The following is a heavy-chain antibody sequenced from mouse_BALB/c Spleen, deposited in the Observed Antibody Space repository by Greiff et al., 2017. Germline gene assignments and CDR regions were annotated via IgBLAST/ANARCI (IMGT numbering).Heavy chain of an antibody. CDR2: INPSTGYT. Sequence: VQLQQSGAELATPGASVKMSCKASGYTFTSYWMHWVKQRPGQGLEWIGYINPSTGYTEYNQKFKDKATLTADKSSSTAYMQLSSLTSEDSAVYYCASPQYYGMDYWGQGTSVTVSS. CDR1: GYTFTSYW. CDR3: ASPQYYGMDY. V-gene: IGHV1-4*01. J-gene: IGHJ4*01.